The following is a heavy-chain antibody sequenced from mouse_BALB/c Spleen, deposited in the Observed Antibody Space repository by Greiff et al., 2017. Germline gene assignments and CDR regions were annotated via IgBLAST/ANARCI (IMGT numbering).Heavy chain of an antibody. V-gene: IGHV5-9-4*01. CDR1: GFTFSSYA. J-gene: IGHJ2*01. D-gene: IGHD2-1*01. Sequence: EVQRVESGGGLVKPGGSLKLSCAASGFTFSSYAMSWVRQSPEKRLEWVAEISSGGSYTYYPDTVTGRFTISRDNAKNTLYLEMSSLRSEDTAMYYCARVYYGNFYFDYWGQGTTLTVSS. CDR2: ISSGGSYT. CDR3: ARVYYGNFYFDY.